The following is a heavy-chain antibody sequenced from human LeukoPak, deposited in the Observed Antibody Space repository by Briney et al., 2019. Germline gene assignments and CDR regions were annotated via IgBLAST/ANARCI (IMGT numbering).Heavy chain of an antibody. D-gene: IGHD3-10*01. J-gene: IGHJ4*02. V-gene: IGHV3-23*01. CDR1: GFTFSNYA. Sequence: GGSLRLSCAASGFTFSNYAMSWVRLAPGKGLEWVSAISGSGGSTYYADSVKGRFTISRDNSKNTLYLQMNSLRAEDTAVYYCAKAIRGSGSYFDYWGQGTLVTVSS. CDR2: ISGSGGST. CDR3: AKAIRGSGSYFDY.